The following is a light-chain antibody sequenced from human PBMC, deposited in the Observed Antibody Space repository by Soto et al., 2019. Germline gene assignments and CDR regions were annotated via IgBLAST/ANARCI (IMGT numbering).Light chain of an antibody. CDR1: QSVSSSY. J-gene: IGKJ1*01. CDR2: GAS. V-gene: IGKV3-20*01. CDR3: QPYGTSPWT. Sequence: EVVLNESLRPLASSARESATLSCMASQSVSSSYLAWYQQKPGQAPSLLIYGASSRATGIPDRFSGSVPGTDSSLSVSSLEPEHFAVYYCQPYGTSPWTFVQGTKVDIK.